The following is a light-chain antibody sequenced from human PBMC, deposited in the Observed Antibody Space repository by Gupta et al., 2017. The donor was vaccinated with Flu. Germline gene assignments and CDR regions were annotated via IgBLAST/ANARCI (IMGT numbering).Light chain of an antibody. V-gene: IGLV10-54*04. CDR3: STWDTGLSGGV. Sequence: TATLTCSGNGNNVGYRGAAWLQQHQGHPPKHLTYRNNNRPSGISETFCASRSGNTASLTITGLRPEHGADYYGSTWDTGLSGGVLGGGTRLT. CDR2: RNN. J-gene: IGLJ3*02. CDR1: GNNVGYRG.